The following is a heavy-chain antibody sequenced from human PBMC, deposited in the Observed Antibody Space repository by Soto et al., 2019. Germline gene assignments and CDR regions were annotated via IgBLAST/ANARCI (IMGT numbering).Heavy chain of an antibody. CDR3: ASPQPAGLGYCSSTSCFSV. J-gene: IGHJ6*02. CDR1: GYSFTNYW. Sequence: GESLKISCKGSGYSFTNYWIAWVRQMPGKGLEWMGIIYPGDSDTRYSPSFQGQVTISADKSISTAYLQWSSLRASDTAMYYCASPQPAGLGYCSSTSCFSVWGQGTTVTV. D-gene: IGHD2-2*01. V-gene: IGHV5-51*01. CDR2: IYPGDSDT.